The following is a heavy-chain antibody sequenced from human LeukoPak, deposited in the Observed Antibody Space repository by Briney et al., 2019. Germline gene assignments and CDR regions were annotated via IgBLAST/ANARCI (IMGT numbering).Heavy chain of an antibody. J-gene: IGHJ4*02. CDR2: IYYSGST. D-gene: IGHD1-26*01. CDR3: ARRRGGSGSYFSY. Sequence: SETLSLTCTVSGGSISSGGYYWSWIRQPPGKGLEWIGSIYYSGSTYYNPSLKSRVTVSVDTSKSRLSLKLSSVTAADTAVYYCARRRGGSGSYFSYWGQGTLVTVSS. V-gene: IGHV4-39*01. CDR1: GGSISSGGYY.